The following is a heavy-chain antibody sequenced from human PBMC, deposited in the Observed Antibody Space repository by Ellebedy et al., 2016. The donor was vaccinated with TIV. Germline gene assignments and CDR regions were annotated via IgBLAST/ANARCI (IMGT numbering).Heavy chain of an antibody. V-gene: IGHV4-59*01. CDR1: GCPITSYY. CDR2: IYYSGST. J-gene: IGHJ4*02. D-gene: IGHD3-10*01. Sequence: MPSEPLSLTCTAPGCPITSYYWSWIRQPPGKGLEWIAYIYYSGSTHYNPSLKSRVTISVDTSKNQFYLKLSSVTAADTAVYYCARERPDGSGICDYWGQGTLVTVSS. CDR3: ARERPDGSGICDY.